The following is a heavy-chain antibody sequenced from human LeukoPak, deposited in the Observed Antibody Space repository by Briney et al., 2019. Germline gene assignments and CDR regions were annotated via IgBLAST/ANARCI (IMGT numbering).Heavy chain of an antibody. D-gene: IGHD6-19*01. CDR1: GGSISSYY. Sequence: SETLSHTCTVSGGSISSYYWSWIRQPPGKGLEWIGYIYYSGSTNYNPSLKSRVTISVDTSKNQFSLKLSSGTAADTALYYCARAPGGWQWLVVFDYWGQGTLVTVSS. CDR2: IYYSGST. CDR3: ARAPGGWQWLVVFDY. J-gene: IGHJ4*02. V-gene: IGHV4-59*12.